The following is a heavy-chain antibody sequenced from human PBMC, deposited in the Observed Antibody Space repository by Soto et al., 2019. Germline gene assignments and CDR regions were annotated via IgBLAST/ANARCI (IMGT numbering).Heavy chain of an antibody. CDR1: GFMFNNYA. CDR3: AKGLYYYDSSGYRLFDY. J-gene: IGHJ4*02. CDR2: VSVSGGTT. D-gene: IGHD3-22*01. V-gene: IGHV3-23*01. Sequence: GGSLRLSCAASGFMFNNYAMSWVRQAPGKGLEWVSTVSVSGGTTYYADSLEGRFTISRDNSKKTVYLQMNRLRADDTAIYYCAKGLYYYDSSGYRLFDYWGQGTLVTVSS.